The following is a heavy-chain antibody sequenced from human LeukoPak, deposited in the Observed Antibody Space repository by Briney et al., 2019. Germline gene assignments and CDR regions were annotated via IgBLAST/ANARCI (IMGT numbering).Heavy chain of an antibody. Sequence: GGALRLSCAASGLTFSSYDMTWVRQAPGKGLEWVANVNQDGSGKYYVDSVKGRFTISKDNAKNSLYLQMDSLRAEDTAVYYCSRDTLYYDSSGYYWRAFDIWGQGTMVTVSS. CDR2: VNQDGSGK. CDR3: SRDTLYYDSSGYYWRAFDI. V-gene: IGHV3-7*01. J-gene: IGHJ3*02. CDR1: GLTFSSYD. D-gene: IGHD3-22*01.